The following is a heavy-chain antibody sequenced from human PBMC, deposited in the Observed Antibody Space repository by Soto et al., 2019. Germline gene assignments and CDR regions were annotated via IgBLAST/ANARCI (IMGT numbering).Heavy chain of an antibody. Sequence: RWYSLTISCKGSGYSFTSYWISWVRQMPGKGLEWMGRIDPSDSYTNYSPSFQGHVTISADKSISTAYLQWSSLKASDTAMYYCARIVVQSRLATHWFHRSSEGTRVTVS. CDR3: ARIVVQSRLATHWFHR. J-gene: IGHJ5*02. V-gene: IGHV5-10-1*01. D-gene: IGHD2-2*01. CDR2: IDPSDSYT. CDR1: GYSFTSYW.